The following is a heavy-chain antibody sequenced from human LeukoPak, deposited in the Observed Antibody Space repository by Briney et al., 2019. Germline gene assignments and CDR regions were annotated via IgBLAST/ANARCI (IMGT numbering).Heavy chain of an antibody. CDR2: INPSGGST. V-gene: IGHV1-46*01. D-gene: IGHD6-13*01. J-gene: IGHJ5*02. Sequence: ASVKVSCKASGYTFTRYYMHWERQAPGQGLEWLGIINPSGGSTSYAQKFQGRVTMTRDTSTSTVYMELSSLRSEDTAVYYCARSYGPNGAAAGRDGNWFDPWGQGTLVTVSS. CDR1: GYTFTRYY. CDR3: ARSYGPNGAAAGRDGNWFDP.